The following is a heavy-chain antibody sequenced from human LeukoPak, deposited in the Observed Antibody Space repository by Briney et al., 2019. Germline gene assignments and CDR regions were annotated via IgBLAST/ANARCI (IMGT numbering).Heavy chain of an antibody. V-gene: IGHV1-2*02. CDR1: GYTFTGYY. D-gene: IGHD3-9*01. Sequence: ASVKVSCKASGYTFTGYYMHWVRQAPGQGLEWMGWINPNSGGTNYAQKFQGRVTMTRDTSISTAYMELSRLRSDDTAVYYCARTYYDILTVGYYYYMDVWGKGTTVTASS. CDR3: ARTYYDILTVGYYYYMDV. CDR2: INPNSGGT. J-gene: IGHJ6*03.